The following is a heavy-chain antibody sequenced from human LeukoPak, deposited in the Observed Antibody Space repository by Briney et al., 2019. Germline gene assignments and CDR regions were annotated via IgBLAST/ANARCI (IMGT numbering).Heavy chain of an antibody. CDR2: IYYSGST. J-gene: IGHJ4*02. CDR1: GGSISSYY. Sequence: SETLSLTCTVSGGSISSYYWSWIRQPPGKGLEWVGYIYYSGSTNYNPSLKSRVTISVDTSKNQFSLKLRSVTAADTAVYYCARDPTRTLYFDYWGQGTLVTVSS. D-gene: IGHD5-12*01. CDR3: ARDPTRTLYFDY. V-gene: IGHV4-59*01.